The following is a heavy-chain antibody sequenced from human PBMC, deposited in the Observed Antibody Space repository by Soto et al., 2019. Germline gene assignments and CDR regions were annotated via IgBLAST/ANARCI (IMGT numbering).Heavy chain of an antibody. D-gene: IGHD3-3*01. V-gene: IGHV4-30-4*08. CDR2: VYYSGVT. J-gene: IGHJ6*03. CDR1: GGSISSVDYY. Sequence: SETLSLTCTVSGGSISSVDYYWSWIRQPPGKGLEWIGYVYYSGVTYYNPSLKSRLTISLDTSKTQFSLKLGSVTAADTAVYYCARLGYDFWSGYKDYYYMDVWGKGTTVTVSS. CDR3: ARLGYDFWSGYKDYYYMDV.